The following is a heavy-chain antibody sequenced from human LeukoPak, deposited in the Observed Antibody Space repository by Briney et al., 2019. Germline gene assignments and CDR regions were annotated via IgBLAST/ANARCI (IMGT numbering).Heavy chain of an antibody. CDR2: ISSSTTYI. CDR3: VRDLYARLRLGEPPGY. CDR1: GFTFSSYS. V-gene: IGHV3-21*01. D-gene: IGHD3-16*01. J-gene: IGHJ4*02. Sequence: PGGSLRLSCAASGFTFSSYSMHWVRQAPGKGLEWVSSISSSTTYIYYADSVKGRFTISRGNAENSLYLQMHSLRAEDTAIYYCVRDLYARLRLGEPPGYWGQGTLVTVSS.